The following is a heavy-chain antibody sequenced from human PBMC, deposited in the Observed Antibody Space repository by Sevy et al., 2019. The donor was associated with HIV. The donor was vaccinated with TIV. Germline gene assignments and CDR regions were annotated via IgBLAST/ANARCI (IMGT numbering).Heavy chain of an antibody. V-gene: IGHV3-30*18. D-gene: IGHD3-10*02. Sequence: GGSLRLSCSAFGFTFQTFGMHWVHQAPGKGPEWLAVISSDGSNQNYADSVKGRFTISRDNSKNLLFLQMNSLIPNDMSVYFCTKESLRGTYIRGDFDHWGQGTLVTVSS. CDR3: TKESLRGTYIRGDFDH. CDR2: ISSDGSNQ. J-gene: IGHJ4*02. CDR1: GFTFQTFG.